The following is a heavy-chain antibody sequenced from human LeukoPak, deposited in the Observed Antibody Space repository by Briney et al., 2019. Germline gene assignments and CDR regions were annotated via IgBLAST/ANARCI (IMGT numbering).Heavy chain of an antibody. D-gene: IGHD2-15*01. CDR2: IKEDGGEI. Sequence: PGGSLRLSCAASGITFSRSWMSWVRQAPGKGLEGVAFIKEDGGEIFYVDSVKGRFTISRDNAENFLYLQMNSLRAEDTAVYYCARDRGGRSGLDDWGQGTLVIVSS. CDR1: GITFSRSW. J-gene: IGHJ4*02. CDR3: ARDRGGRSGLDD. V-gene: IGHV3-7*01.